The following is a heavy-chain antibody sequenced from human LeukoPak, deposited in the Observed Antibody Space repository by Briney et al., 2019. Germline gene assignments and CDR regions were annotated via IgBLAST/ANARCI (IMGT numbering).Heavy chain of an antibody. CDR2: ISYDGSNK. D-gene: IGHD3-22*01. J-gene: IGHJ4*02. CDR3: AKGYYDSSGYYYSSAVDY. CDR1: GFTFSSYG. V-gene: IGHV3-30*18. Sequence: GGSLRLSCAASGFTFSSYGMHWVRQAPGKGLEWVAVISYDGSNKYYADSVKGRFTISRDNSKNTLYLQMNSLRAEDTAVYYCAKGYYDSSGYYYSSAVDYWGQGTLVTVSS.